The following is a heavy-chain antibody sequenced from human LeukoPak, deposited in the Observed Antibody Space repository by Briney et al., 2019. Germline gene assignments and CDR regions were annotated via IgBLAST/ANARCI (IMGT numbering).Heavy chain of an antibody. CDR1: GITFSDHY. V-gene: IGHV3-72*01. CDR2: TRNKGNGYIT. Sequence: GGSLRLSCAASGITFSDHYMDWVRQAPGKGLEWVGRTRNKGNGYITEYAASVRGRFTISRDDSKNSLYLQMNSLKTEDTAVYYCASQSYYGSGSYRLEAFDIWGQGTMVTVPS. J-gene: IGHJ3*02. D-gene: IGHD3-10*01. CDR3: ASQSYYGSGSYRLEAFDI.